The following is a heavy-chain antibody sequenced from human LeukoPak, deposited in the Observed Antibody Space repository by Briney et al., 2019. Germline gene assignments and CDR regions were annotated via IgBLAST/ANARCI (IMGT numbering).Heavy chain of an antibody. CDR2: INPNSGTS. D-gene: IGHD6-6*01. CDR1: GYTFTNFY. V-gene: IGHV1-2*02. Sequence: ASMKVSCKSSGYTFTNFYMHWVRQAPGQGLEWVGWINPNSGTSTSAQKFQGRVTLTRDTSISTIYLELHRLTSDDTAVYYCAKTQGSRFSSLDFDYWGQATLVSVSS. CDR3: AKTQGSRFSSLDFDY. J-gene: IGHJ4*02.